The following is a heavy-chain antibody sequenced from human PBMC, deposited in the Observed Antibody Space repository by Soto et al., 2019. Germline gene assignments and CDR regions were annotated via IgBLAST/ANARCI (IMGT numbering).Heavy chain of an antibody. J-gene: IGHJ4*02. CDR1: GFTFSSYA. CDR2: ISGSGGST. CDR3: ATPVYDFWSGYLPFDY. D-gene: IGHD3-3*01. V-gene: IGHV3-23*01. Sequence: GGSLRLSCAASGFTFSSYAMSWVRQAPGKGLEWVSAISGSGGSTYYADSVKGRFTISRDNSKNTLYLQMNSLRAEDTAVYYCATPVYDFWSGYLPFDYWGQGTLVTVSS.